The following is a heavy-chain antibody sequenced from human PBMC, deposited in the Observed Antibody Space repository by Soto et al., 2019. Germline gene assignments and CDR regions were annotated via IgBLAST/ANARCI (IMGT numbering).Heavy chain of an antibody. CDR3: AKDEEWPPWRGYFGS. Sequence: EVLLLESGGGLVQPGGSLRLSCAASGFTFSNYAMTWVRQAPGKGLEWLSGISGSGTNTYYADSVKGRLTISRDNSKDTLFLQINSLRADDTAVYFCAKDEEWPPWRGYFGSWGQGTLVTVSS. CDR2: ISGSGTNT. V-gene: IGHV3-23*01. CDR1: GFTFSNYA. D-gene: IGHD3-3*01. J-gene: IGHJ4*02.